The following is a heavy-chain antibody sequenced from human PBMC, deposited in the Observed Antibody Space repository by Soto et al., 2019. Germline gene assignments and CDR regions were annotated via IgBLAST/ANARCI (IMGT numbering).Heavy chain of an antibody. CDR1: GFTFSDYY. V-gene: IGHV3-11*01. D-gene: IGHD3-3*01. CDR3: ARGEGPGITIFGGDRYCMDV. CDR2: ISSSSGII. J-gene: IGHJ6*02. Sequence: QVQLVESGGGLVKPGVSLRLSCAASGFTFSDYYMSWIRQAPGKGLEWVSYISSSSGIIYYYSDSVQGRFTISRDNTKNALYLQMSSLRAEDTAVYYCARGEGPGITIFGGDRYCMDVWGQGTTVTVSS.